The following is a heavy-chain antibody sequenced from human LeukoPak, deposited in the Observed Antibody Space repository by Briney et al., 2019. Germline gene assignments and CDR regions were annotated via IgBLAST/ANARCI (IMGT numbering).Heavy chain of an antibody. J-gene: IGHJ4*02. D-gene: IGHD2-21*02. CDR2: INHSGST. CDR3: ARGPMHIVVVTATYFDY. CDR1: GGSFSGYY. V-gene: IGHV4-34*01. Sequence: SETLSLTCAVYGGSFSGYYWSWIRQPPGKGLEWIGEINHSGSTNYNPPLKSRVTISVDTSKNQFSPKLSSVTAADTAVYYCARGPMHIVVVTATYFDYWGQGTLVTVSS.